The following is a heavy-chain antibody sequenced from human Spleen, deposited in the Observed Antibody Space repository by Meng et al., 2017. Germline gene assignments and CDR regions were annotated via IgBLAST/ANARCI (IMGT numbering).Heavy chain of an antibody. J-gene: IGHJ4*02. CDR3: ARAQLGGYDWFVDY. Sequence: GSLRLSCTVSGSSISSYYWSWIRQPPGKGLEWIGYIYYSGSTNYNPSLKSRVTISVDTSKNQFSLKLSSVTAADTAVYYCARAQLGGYDWFVDYWGQGTLVTVSS. D-gene: IGHD5-12*01. V-gene: IGHV4-59*01. CDR1: GSSISSYY. CDR2: IYYSGST.